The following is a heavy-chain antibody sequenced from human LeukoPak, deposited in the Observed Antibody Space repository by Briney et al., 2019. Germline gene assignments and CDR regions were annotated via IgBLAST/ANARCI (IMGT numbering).Heavy chain of an antibody. CDR2: INYSGSA. J-gene: IGHJ4*02. D-gene: IGHD3-22*01. CDR3: AGFSSGRLTRFDY. CDR1: GGSISCANYY. Sequence: SQTLSLTCTVSGGSISCANYYWSWIRQPPGKGLEWIGYINYSGSAFYNPSLESRVTISVDTSKNQFSLKLSSVTAADTAVYYCAGFSSGRLTRFDYWGQGTLVTVSS. V-gene: IGHV4-30-4*01.